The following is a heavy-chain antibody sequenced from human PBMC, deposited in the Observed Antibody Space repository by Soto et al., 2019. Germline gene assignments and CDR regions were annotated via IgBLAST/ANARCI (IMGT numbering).Heavy chain of an antibody. D-gene: IGHD6-19*01. Sequence: GTSVKLSCEASGYRLRNYAMHWVRQAPGQRLEWMGWINAGNGDIKYSQKFQGRVSITRDTSANTAYMELSSLRFEDTAVYYCARDRGWSLFDYWGQGTLVTVSS. CDR2: INAGNGDI. J-gene: IGHJ4*02. V-gene: IGHV1-3*01. CDR3: ARDRGWSLFDY. CDR1: GYRLRNYA.